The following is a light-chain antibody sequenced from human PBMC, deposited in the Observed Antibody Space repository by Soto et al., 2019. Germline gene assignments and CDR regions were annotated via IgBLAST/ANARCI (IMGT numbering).Light chain of an antibody. J-gene: IGKJ5*01. Sequence: EIVWTQSPATLSLSPGERATLSCRASQSVSSNLAWYQQKPGQAPRLLIYGASTRATGIPARFSGSGSGTEFTLTISNLQSEDFAVYFCQQYHNWPPITFGQGTRLEIK. CDR3: QQYHNWPPIT. CDR2: GAS. V-gene: IGKV3D-15*01. CDR1: QSVSSN.